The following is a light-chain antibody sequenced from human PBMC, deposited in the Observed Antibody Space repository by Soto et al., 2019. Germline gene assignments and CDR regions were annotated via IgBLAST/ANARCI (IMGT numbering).Light chain of an antibody. CDR1: SSDVGTYNF. CDR2: EVS. J-gene: IGLJ3*02. Sequence: QSALTQPPSASGSPGQSVTISCTGTSSDVGTYNFVSWYQQHPGKAPKLMIYEVSKRPSGVPDRFSGSKSGSTASLTVSGLQTDDEADYYCSSYAGSNHLVFGGGTKLTVL. CDR3: SSYAGSNHLV. V-gene: IGLV2-8*01.